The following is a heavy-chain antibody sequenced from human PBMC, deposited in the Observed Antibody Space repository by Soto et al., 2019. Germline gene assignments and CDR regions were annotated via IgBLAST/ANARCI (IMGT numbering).Heavy chain of an antibody. V-gene: IGHV3-13*01. CDR3: ARSGQGEWFSDYYGMDV. Sequence: GGSLRLSCAASGFTFSSYDMHWVRQATGKGLEWVSAIGTAGDTYYPGSVKGRFTISRENAKNSLYLQMNSLRAEDTAVYYCARSGQGEWFSDYYGMDVWGQGTTVTVSS. CDR1: GFTFSSYD. J-gene: IGHJ6*02. CDR2: IGTAGDT. D-gene: IGHD3-3*01.